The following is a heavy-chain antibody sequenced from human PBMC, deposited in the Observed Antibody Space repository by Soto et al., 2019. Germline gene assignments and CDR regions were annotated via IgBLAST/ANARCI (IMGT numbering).Heavy chain of an antibody. Sequence: NPSGTLSLTCTVSGGSISSGDYYWSWIRQPPGKGLEWIGYIYYSGSTYYNPSLKSRVTISVDTSKNQFSLKLSSVTAADTAVYYCARARYDSSGYYPDFYYYYGMDVWGQGTTVTVSS. J-gene: IGHJ6*02. CDR2: IYYSGST. CDR3: ARARYDSSGYYPDFYYYYGMDV. V-gene: IGHV4-30-4*01. D-gene: IGHD3-22*01. CDR1: GGSISSGDYY.